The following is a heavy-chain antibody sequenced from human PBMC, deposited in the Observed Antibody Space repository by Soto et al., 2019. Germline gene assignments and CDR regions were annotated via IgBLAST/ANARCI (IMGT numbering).Heavy chain of an antibody. J-gene: IGHJ4*02. D-gene: IGHD3-16*01. Sequence: QITLKESGPTLVKPTQTLTLTCTFSGFSLNTYGVGVGWIRQPPGKALEWLALIYWDDDKRYSPSLKSRLTTAKDTSKNQVGLTLTNMDPVDTVTYYCARALGSWGAYYFDYWGQGTLVTVSS. CDR2: IYWDDDK. CDR1: GFSLNTYGVG. CDR3: ARALGSWGAYYFDY. V-gene: IGHV2-5*02.